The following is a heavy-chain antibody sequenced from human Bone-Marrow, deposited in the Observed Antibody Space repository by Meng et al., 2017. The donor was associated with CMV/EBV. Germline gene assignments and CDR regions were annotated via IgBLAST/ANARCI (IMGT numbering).Heavy chain of an antibody. CDR3: VRGKIVPTTVQGGAFDV. Sequence: GESLKIPCAASGFTFNSYTLHWVRQAPGKGLAWVALISFDGSNTYYADAVTGRFTISRDSSKSTLYLQMNSLKAEDTAVYFCVRGKIVPTTVQGGAFDVWGQGTMVTVSS. CDR1: GFTFNSYT. CDR2: ISFDGSNT. V-gene: IGHV3-30*04. D-gene: IGHD4/OR15-4a*01. J-gene: IGHJ3*01.